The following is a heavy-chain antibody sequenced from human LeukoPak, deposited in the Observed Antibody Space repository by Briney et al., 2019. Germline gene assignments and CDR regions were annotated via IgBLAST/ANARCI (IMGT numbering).Heavy chain of an antibody. J-gene: IGHJ4*02. V-gene: IGHV3-23*01. CDR1: GFNFNNFA. CDR2: MTGPADTT. Sequence: GGSLRLSCAASGFNFNNFAMSWVRQAPGKGLEWLSAMTGPADTTYYAESVKGRFTISRDYSKSMVFLQIKSLRVEDTAIYYCAKGAEIDHWGQGTLVTVSS. CDR3: AKGAEIDH.